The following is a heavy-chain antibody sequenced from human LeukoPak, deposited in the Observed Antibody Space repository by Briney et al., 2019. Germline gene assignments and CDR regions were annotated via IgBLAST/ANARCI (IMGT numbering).Heavy chain of an antibody. CDR1: GGSISSGGYY. CDR2: IYYSGST. V-gene: IGHV4-31*03. J-gene: IGHJ6*03. D-gene: IGHD6-6*01. CDR3: ARTPPPYSSSYYYYYYMDV. Sequence: PSETLSLTCTVSGGSISSGGYYWNWIRQHPGKGLEWIGYIYYSGSTYYNPSLKSRVTISEDTSKNQFSLKLSSVTAADTAVYYCARTPPPYSSSYYYYYYMDVWGKGTTVTVSS.